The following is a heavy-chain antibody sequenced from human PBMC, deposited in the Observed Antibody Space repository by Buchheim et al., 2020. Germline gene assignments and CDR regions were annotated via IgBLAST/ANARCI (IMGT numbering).Heavy chain of an antibody. CDR3: AKATGTMVNWFDP. J-gene: IGHJ5*02. CDR1: GFTFSSYG. V-gene: IGHV3-30*18. CDR2: ISYDGSNK. Sequence: QVQLVESGGGVVQPGRSLRLSCAAPGFTFSSYGMHWVRQAPGKGLEWVAVISYDGSNKYYADSVKGRFTISRDNSKNTLYLQMNSLRAEDTAVYYCAKATGTMVNWFDPWGQGTL. D-gene: IGHD1-1*01.